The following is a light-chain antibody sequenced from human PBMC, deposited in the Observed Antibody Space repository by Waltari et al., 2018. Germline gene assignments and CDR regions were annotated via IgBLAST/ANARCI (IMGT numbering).Light chain of an antibody. V-gene: IGKV3-15*01. Sequence: EIVMTQSPATLSVSPGERATLSCRAIQIVSTNLAWYHQKPGQSPRLLIDGASTRATGIPARFSGSGSGTDFTRTISSLQSEDFTVYYCQQYNNWPLTFGGGTKVEIK. CDR2: GAS. J-gene: IGKJ4*01. CDR1: QIVSTN. CDR3: QQYNNWPLT.